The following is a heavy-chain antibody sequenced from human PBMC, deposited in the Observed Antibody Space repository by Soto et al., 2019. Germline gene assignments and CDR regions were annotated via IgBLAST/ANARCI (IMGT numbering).Heavy chain of an antibody. D-gene: IGHD6-13*01. CDR1: GYSFTSYW. Sequence: PGESLKISCKGPGYSFTSYWIGWVRQMPGKGLELMGIIYPGDSDTRYSPSFQGQVTISADKSISTAYLQWSSLKASDTAMYYCARTAAAGKYYYGMDVWGQGTTVTVSS. CDR2: IYPGDSDT. J-gene: IGHJ6*02. CDR3: ARTAAAGKYYYGMDV. V-gene: IGHV5-51*01.